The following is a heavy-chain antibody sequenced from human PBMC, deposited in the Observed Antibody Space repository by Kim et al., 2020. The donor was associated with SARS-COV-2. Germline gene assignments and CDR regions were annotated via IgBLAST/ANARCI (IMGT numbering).Heavy chain of an antibody. J-gene: IGHJ4*02. CDR2: IYYSGST. V-gene: IGHV4-30-4*01. D-gene: IGHD1-26*01. CDR3: ARGESGSYYVGYFDY. CDR1: GGSISSGDYY. Sequence: SETLSLTCTVSGGSISSGDYYWSWIRQPPGKGLEWIGYIYYSGSTYYNPSLKSRVTISVDTSKNQFSLKLSSVTAADTAVYYCARGESGSYYVGYFDYWGQGTLVTVSS.